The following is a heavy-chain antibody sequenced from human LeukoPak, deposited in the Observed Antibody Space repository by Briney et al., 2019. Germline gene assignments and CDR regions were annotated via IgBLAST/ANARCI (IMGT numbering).Heavy chain of an antibody. CDR2: IYYSGST. CDR1: GGSISSYY. D-gene: IGHD2-2*01. J-gene: IGHJ5*02. Sequence: SETLSLTCTVSGGSISSYYWSWIRQPPGKGLEWIGYIYYSGSTNYNPSLKSRVTISVDTSKNQFSLKLSSVTAADTAVYYCARGGYCSSTSCYRYWFDPWGQGTLVTVSS. CDR3: ARGGYCSSTSCYRYWFDP. V-gene: IGHV4-59*12.